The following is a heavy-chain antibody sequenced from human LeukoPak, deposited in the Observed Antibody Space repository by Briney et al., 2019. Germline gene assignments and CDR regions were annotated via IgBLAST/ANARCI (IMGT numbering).Heavy chain of an antibody. J-gene: IGHJ4*02. D-gene: IGHD6-19*01. CDR3: ARGSSSGWYDY. CDR2: ISSSSSYI. V-gene: IGHV3-21*01. CDR1: GLTFGSYS. Sequence: NPGGSLRLSCAASGLTFGSYSMNWVRQAPGKGLEWVSSISSSSSYIYYADSVKGRFTISRDNAKNSLYLQMNSLRAEDTAVYYCARGSSSGWYDYWGQGTLVTVSS.